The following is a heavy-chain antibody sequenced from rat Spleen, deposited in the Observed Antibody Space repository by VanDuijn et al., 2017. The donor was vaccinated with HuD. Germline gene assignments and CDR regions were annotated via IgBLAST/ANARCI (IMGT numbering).Heavy chain of an antibody. CDR3: TRGVYYGYNAFAY. CDR2: ISNTGGTT. D-gene: IGHD1-9*01. Sequence: EVQLVESDGGLVQPGRSLKLSCAASGFTFNNYWMTWIRQAPGKGLEWVASISNTGGTTNYPDSVKGRITISRDNAKSTLYVQMNSLRSEDTATYYCTRGVYYGYNAFAYWGQGTLVTVSS. CDR1: GFTFNNYW. J-gene: IGHJ3*01. V-gene: IGHV5-31*01.